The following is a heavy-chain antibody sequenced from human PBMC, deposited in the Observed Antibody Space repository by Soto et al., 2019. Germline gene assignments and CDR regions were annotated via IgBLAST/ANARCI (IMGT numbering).Heavy chain of an antibody. CDR1: GGSIRSGGYY. V-gene: IGHV4-31*03. D-gene: IGHD5-18*01. Sequence: QVQLQESGPGLVKSSQTLSLTCTVSGGSIRSGGYYWSWIRQHPGKGLEWIGCIYYSGSTYYSPSLKSRLIISADTSKIQFSLTQSSVTAADTAVYFCASADGYTAGYGMDVWGQGTTVTVSS. CDR3: ASADGYTAGYGMDV. J-gene: IGHJ6*02. CDR2: IYYSGST.